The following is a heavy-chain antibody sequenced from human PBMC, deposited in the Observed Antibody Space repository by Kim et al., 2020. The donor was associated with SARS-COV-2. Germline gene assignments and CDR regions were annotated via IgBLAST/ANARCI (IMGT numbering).Heavy chain of an antibody. CDR3: ARVKGNIYDIVDY. CDR1: GFIFIDYS. D-gene: IGHD3-16*01. J-gene: IGHJ4*02. Sequence: GGSLRLSCAASGFIFIDYSINWVRQATGKGLEWVSHTSKTSSHIYNADSVKGRFTMSKENAKNSLYLQMDTLRDEDTAVYYCARVKGNIYDIVDYGGQ. CDR2: TSKTSSHI. V-gene: IGHV3-48*02.